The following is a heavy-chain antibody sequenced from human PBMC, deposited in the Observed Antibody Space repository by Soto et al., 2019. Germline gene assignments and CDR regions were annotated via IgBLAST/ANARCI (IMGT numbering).Heavy chain of an antibody. D-gene: IGHD1-26*01. CDR2: ISSGAAYI. J-gene: IGHJ5*02. CDR1: FTFSLYS. CDR3: TRDEGGSYDSWFHP. Sequence: EVQVVESGGGLVKPGGSLTLSCNFTFSLYSMNWVRQAPGKGLEWVASISSGAAYIKYADSVQGRFTISRDNAKSSVSLQMSSLRVKDTAVYFCTRDEGGSYDSWFHPWGQGTQVTVSA. V-gene: IGHV3-21*01.